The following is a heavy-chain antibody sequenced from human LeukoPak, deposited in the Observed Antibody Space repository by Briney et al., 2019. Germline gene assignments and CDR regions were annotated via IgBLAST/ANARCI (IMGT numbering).Heavy chain of an antibody. Sequence: PGGSLRLSCAASGFTFSNAWMSWVRQAPGKGLEWVGFIRTKPYGGTTEYAVSVKGRFTIARDDSKNIAYLEMNSLKTEDTAVYYCTRDDRGWSGLYYFDYWGQGTLVTVSS. J-gene: IGHJ4*02. V-gene: IGHV3-49*04. D-gene: IGHD3-16*01. CDR3: TRDDRGWSGLYYFDY. CDR1: GFTFSNAW. CDR2: IRTKPYGGTT.